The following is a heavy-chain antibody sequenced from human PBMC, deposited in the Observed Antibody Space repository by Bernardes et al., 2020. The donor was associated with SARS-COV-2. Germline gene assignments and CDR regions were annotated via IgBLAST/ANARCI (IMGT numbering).Heavy chain of an antibody. Sequence: SEPLSLTCAVYSGSFSGYYWSWIRQTPGRGLEWIGEINDGGSTKYNPALKSRVTISVDPSKNQFSLKLNSVTAADTAVYYCARGSAAVVSHFMLLFANWYFDLWGRGTLVTVSS. CDR1: SGSFSGYY. J-gene: IGHJ2*01. CDR2: INDGGST. V-gene: IGHV4-34*01. D-gene: IGHD2-15*01. CDR3: ARGSAAVVSHFMLLFANWYFDL.